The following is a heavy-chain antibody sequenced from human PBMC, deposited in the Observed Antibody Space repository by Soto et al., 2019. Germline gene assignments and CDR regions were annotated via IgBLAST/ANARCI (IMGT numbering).Heavy chain of an antibody. Sequence: AILSLNCTVSRASIRPFLWRWIGNCAGNGLEWIGPPYPVGPTDSNPYLKSRVTMSVDTSNKQFSLKLRSVPAADTAVYYCVRDGTKTSRDWFDPWGQGISVTVSS. CDR3: VRDGTKTSRDWFDP. J-gene: IGHJ5*02. CDR2: PYPVGPT. V-gene: IGHV4-4*07. D-gene: IGHD1-1*01. CDR1: RASIRPFL.